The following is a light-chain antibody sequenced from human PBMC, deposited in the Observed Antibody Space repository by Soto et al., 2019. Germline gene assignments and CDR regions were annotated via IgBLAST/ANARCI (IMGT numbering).Light chain of an antibody. V-gene: IGLV2-8*01. CDR2: EVN. J-gene: IGLJ2*01. CDR3: SSDGGRNTVV. Sequence: QSALTQPPSASGSPGQSVTISCTGTSSDVGGYDYVSWYQQHPGKAPKLMIYEVNERPSVVPDRFSGSKSGNTASLTVSGLHAEDEDYYYCSSDGGRNTVVFGGGTKLTVL. CDR1: SSDVGGYDY.